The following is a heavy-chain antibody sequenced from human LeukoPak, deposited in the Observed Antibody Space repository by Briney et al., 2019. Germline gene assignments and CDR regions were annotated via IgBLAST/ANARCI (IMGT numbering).Heavy chain of an antibody. V-gene: IGHV3-23*01. D-gene: IGHD6-19*01. CDR1: GFTFSSYA. J-gene: IGHJ5*02. CDR3: AKAYGIAVAGSYNWFDP. Sequence: GGSLRLSCAASGFTFSSYAMSWVRQAPGKGLEWVSAISGSGGSTYYADSVKGRFTISRDDSKNTLYLQMNSLRAEDTAVYYCAKAYGIAVAGSYNWFDPWGQGTLVTVSS. CDR2: ISGSGGST.